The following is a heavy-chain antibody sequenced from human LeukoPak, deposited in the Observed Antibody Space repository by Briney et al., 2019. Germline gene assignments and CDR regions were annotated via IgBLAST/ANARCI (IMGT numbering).Heavy chain of an antibody. CDR3: AKVPSYYDSTGHYHFFDY. CDR2: IRYDGSNK. D-gene: IGHD3-22*01. J-gene: IGHJ4*02. V-gene: IGHV3-30*02. CDR1: GFTFSSYG. Sequence: PGGSLRLSCAASGFTFSSYGMHWVRQAPGKGLEWVAFIRYDGSNKYYADSVKGRFTISRDNSKNTLYLQMNSLRAEDTAVYYCAKVPSYYDSTGHYHFFDYWGQGTLVTVSS.